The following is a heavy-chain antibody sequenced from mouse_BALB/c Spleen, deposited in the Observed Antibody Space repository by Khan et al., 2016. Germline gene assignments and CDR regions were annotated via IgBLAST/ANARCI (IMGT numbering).Heavy chain of an antibody. CDR3: ARVWGDY. V-gene: IGHV2-6-7*01. CDR1: GFSLTGYG. Sequence: QVQLKESGPGLVAPSQSLSITCTVSGFSLTGYGVNWVRQSPGKGLEWLGMKWGDGSTDYNSALKSRLSISKDNSKSQVVLKMKSLQTDDTARYYCARVWGDYWGQGTSVTVSS. J-gene: IGHJ4*01. D-gene: IGHD1-1*02. CDR2: KWGDGST.